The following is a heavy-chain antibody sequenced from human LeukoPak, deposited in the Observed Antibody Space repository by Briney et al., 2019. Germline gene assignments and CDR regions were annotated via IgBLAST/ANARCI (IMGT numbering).Heavy chain of an antibody. CDR3: ASPGYSSSWGYFDY. V-gene: IGHV4-39*01. J-gene: IGHJ4*02. D-gene: IGHD6-13*01. CDR2: IFYSGST. CDR1: SGSVSNSHYY. Sequence: LETLSLTCTVSSGSVSNSHYYWAWVRQPPGKGLEWLGSIFYSGSTYYNPSLKSRVTISVDTSKNQFSLKLSSVTAADTAVYYCASPGYSSSWGYFDYWGQGTLVTVSS.